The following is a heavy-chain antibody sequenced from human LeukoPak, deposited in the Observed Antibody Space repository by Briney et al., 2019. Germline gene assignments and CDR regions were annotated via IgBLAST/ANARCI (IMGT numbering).Heavy chain of an antibody. V-gene: IGHV3-23*01. CDR2: FSAGGNRT. CDR1: GFTFRDYA. Sequence: PGGSLRLSCAASGFTFRDYAMSWVRQAPGKRPEWVSTFSAGGNRTYYADSVKGRFIITRDNSKNTLYLQMNSLRAEDTAIYYCAKVLSKIYIYGPFDYWGQGSLVTVSS. J-gene: IGHJ4*02. D-gene: IGHD3-10*01. CDR3: AKVLSKIYIYGPFDY.